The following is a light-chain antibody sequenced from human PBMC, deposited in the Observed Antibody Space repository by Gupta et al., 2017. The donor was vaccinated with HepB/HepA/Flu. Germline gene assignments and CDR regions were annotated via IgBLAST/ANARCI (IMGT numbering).Light chain of an antibody. CDR2: RNN. J-gene: IGLJ1*01. CDR3: ATWDDSLSGYV. Sequence: QSVLTQPPSASGTPGQRVTISCSGSSSNIGSNYVSWYQQFQGTAPKPLIYRNNQRPSGVPDRFSGSKSGTSASLAISGLRSDDEADYYCATWDDSLSGYVFGNGTNVTVL. CDR1: SSNIGSNY. V-gene: IGLV1-47*01.